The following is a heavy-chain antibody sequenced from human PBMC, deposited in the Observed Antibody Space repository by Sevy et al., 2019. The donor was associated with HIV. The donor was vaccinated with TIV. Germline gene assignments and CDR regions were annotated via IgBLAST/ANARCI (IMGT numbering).Heavy chain of an antibody. CDR3: ARGYGSGSPPDY. V-gene: IGHV3-53*01. Sequence: GGSLRLSCAASGFTISSNYMSWVRQAPGKGLEWVSVIYAGGSTYYADSVKGRSTISRDNFNKKSYLEINSLTADDTAVYYCARGYGSGSPPDYWGQGTLVTVSS. CDR2: IYAGGST. D-gene: IGHD3-10*01. J-gene: IGHJ4*02. CDR1: GFTISSNY.